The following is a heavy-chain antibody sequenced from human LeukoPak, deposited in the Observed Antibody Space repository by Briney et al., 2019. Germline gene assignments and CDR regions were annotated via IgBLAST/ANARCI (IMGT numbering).Heavy chain of an antibody. D-gene: IGHD7-27*01. J-gene: IGHJ6*02. Sequence: SETLSLTCTVSGGSISSSSYYWGWIRQPPGKGLEWIGSIYYSGSTYYNPSLKSRVTISVDTSKKQFSLKLSSVTAADTAVYYCARQELGSHYYYGMEVGGPATTVTVSS. CDR3: ARQELGSHYYYGMEV. CDR2: IYYSGST. V-gene: IGHV4-39*01. CDR1: GGSISSSSYY.